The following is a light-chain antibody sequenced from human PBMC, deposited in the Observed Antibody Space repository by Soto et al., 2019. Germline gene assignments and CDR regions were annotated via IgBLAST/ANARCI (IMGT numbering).Light chain of an antibody. CDR2: SNN. CDR3: AAWDDSLNGPL. Sequence: QSVLTQPPSASGTPGQRVTISCSGSSSNIGSNTVNWYQQLPGTAPKLLIYSNNQRPSGVPDRFSGSKSGTSASLPISGLQSEDGADYYCAAWDDSLNGPLFGGGTKLTVL. V-gene: IGLV1-44*01. CDR1: SSNIGSNT. J-gene: IGLJ2*01.